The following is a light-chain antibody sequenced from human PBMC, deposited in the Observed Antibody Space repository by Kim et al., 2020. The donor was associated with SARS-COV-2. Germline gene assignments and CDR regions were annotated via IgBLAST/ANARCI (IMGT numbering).Light chain of an antibody. CDR3: NSRDSNDNVV. V-gene: IGLV3-19*01. CDR2: GKN. CDR1: SLRSYY. Sequence: SSELTHDPAVSVALGQTVRITCQGDSLRSYYATWYQQKPGQAPIVVIYGKNNRPSGIPDRFSGSSSGNTASLTITGTQAGDEADYYCNSRDSNDNVVFGGGTQVTVL. J-gene: IGLJ2*01.